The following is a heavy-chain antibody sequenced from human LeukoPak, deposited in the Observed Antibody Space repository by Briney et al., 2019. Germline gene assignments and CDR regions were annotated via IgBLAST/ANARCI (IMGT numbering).Heavy chain of an antibody. J-gene: IGHJ4*02. CDR1: GFTLRDFH. CDR3: TAQPYYYDSSGYNNY. CDR2: TRSKVRDFAT. Sequence: GGSLRLSCVGSGFTLRDFHMDWFRQAPGMGLEWVGRTRSKVRDFATEYAASVKGRFTISRDDSKNTLYLQMNSLKTEDTAVYYCTAQPYYYDSSGYNNYWGQGTLVTVSS. D-gene: IGHD3-22*01. V-gene: IGHV3-72*01.